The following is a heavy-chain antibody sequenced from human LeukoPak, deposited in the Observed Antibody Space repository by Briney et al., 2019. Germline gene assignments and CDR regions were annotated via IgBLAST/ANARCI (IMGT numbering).Heavy chain of an antibody. J-gene: IGHJ4*02. V-gene: IGHV3-23*01. CDR3: AKVANYYGSGSPQGY. CDR2: ISGSGGST. Sequence: GGSLRLSCAASGFTFSSYAMSWVRQAPGKGLEWVSAISGSGGSTYYADSVKGRFTISRDNSKNTLYLQMNSLRAEGTAVYYCAKVANYYGSGSPQGYWGQGTLVTVSS. CDR1: GFTFSSYA. D-gene: IGHD3-10*01.